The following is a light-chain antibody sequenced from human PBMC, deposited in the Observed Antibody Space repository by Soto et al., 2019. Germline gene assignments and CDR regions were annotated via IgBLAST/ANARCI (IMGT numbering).Light chain of an antibody. CDR2: DAS. CDR3: QQYSKYWT. J-gene: IGKJ1*01. Sequence: IQMTRSPSTLSASLLGVGAVGFRASHSISRWLAWYQQKPGKAPNLLIYDASTLERGVPSRFSGSGSGTEFTLTINSLQTDDFATYYCQQYSKYWTFGHGTKVDIK. V-gene: IGKV1-5*01. CDR1: HSISRW.